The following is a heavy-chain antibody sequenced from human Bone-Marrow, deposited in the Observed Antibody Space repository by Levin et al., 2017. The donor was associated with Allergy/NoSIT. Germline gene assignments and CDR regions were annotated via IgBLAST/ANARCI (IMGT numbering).Heavy chain of an antibody. V-gene: IGHV4-4*02. Sequence: SETLSLTCAVSGGSISSSNWWSWVRQPPGKGLEWLGEIYHSGSTNYNPSLKSRVTISVDKSKNQFSLKLSSVTAADTAVYYCARDGRTLIAVAGSGRTLAFDIWGQGTMVTVSS. CDR2: IYHSGST. J-gene: IGHJ3*02. CDR3: ARDGRTLIAVAGSGRTLAFDI. D-gene: IGHD6-19*01. CDR1: GGSISSSNW.